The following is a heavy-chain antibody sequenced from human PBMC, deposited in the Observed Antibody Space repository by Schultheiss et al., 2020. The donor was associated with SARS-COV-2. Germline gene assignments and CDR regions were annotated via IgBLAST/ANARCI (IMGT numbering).Heavy chain of an antibody. CDR2: IYYSGSI. CDR1: GGSISSSSYY. CDR3: ARLGEYCSSTSCYDPYYGMDV. D-gene: IGHD2-2*01. V-gene: IGHV4-39*07. Sequence: SETLSLTCTVSGGSISSSSYYWGWIRQHPGKGLEWIGYIYYSGSIYYNPSLKSRVTMSVDTSKNQFSLKLSSVTAADTAVYYCARLGEYCSSTSCYDPYYGMDVWGQGTTVTVSS. J-gene: IGHJ6*02.